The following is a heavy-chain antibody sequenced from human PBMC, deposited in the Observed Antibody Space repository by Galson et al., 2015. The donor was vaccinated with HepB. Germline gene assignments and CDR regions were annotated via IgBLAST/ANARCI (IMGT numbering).Heavy chain of an antibody. D-gene: IGHD1-26*01. Sequence: SLRLSCAASGFIFNNYAMRWVRQAPGKGLEWVSTISGSGGSTHYADSVKGRFTISRDNSKNTVYLQMNSLRAEDTALYYCAKGWVPATLIDSWGQGTLITVSS. J-gene: IGHJ4*02. CDR2: ISGSGGST. CDR3: AKGWVPATLIDS. V-gene: IGHV3-23*01. CDR1: GFIFNNYA.